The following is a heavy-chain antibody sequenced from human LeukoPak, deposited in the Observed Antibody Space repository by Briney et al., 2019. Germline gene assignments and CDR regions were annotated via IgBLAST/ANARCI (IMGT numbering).Heavy chain of an antibody. J-gene: IGHJ4*02. CDR1: RFTVSSNY. Sequence: GGSLRLSCAASRFTVSSNYMSWVRQAPGKGLEWVSVIYSGGSTYYADSVKGRFTISRDNSKNTLYLQMNSLRAEDTAVYYCARVFRYRGYSYGNDLDYWGQGTLVTVSS. CDR2: IYSGGST. CDR3: ARVFRYRGYSYGNDLDY. V-gene: IGHV3-66*02. D-gene: IGHD5-18*01.